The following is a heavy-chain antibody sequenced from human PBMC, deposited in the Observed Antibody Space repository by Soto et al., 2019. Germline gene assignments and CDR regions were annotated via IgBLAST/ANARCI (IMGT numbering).Heavy chain of an antibody. CDR2: IIPIFGTA. V-gene: IGHV1-69*01. Sequence: QVQLVQSGAEVKKPGSSVKVSCKASGGTFSSYAISWVRQAPGQGLEWMGGIIPIFGTANYAQKFQGRVTITADESTSTAYMELSSLRSEDTAVYYCASPGGITIFGVVATAAFDIWGQGKMVTVSS. D-gene: IGHD3-3*01. CDR3: ASPGGITIFGVVATAAFDI. J-gene: IGHJ3*02. CDR1: GGTFSSYA.